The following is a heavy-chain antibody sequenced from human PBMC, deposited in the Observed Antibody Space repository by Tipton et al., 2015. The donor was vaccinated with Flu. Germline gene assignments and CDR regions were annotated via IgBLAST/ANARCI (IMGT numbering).Heavy chain of an antibody. CDR3: AKSSQWLVSSTPDC. Sequence: SLRLSCTASGFTFDDYAMHWVRQAPGKGLEWVSGVGWNGGGIAYASFVEGRFIISRDNAKNSLYLQINSLRADDTALYYCAKSSQWLVSSTPDCWGQGTLVAVSS. V-gene: IGHV3-9*01. CDR2: VGWNGGGI. D-gene: IGHD6-19*01. CDR1: GFTFDDYA. J-gene: IGHJ4*02.